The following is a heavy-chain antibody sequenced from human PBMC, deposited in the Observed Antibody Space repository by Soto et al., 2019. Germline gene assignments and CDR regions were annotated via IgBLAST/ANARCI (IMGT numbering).Heavy chain of an antibody. Sequence: VGSLRLSCAASGFTFSSYSMNWVRQAPGKGLEWVSSISSSSSYIYYADSVKGRFTISRDNAKNSLYLQMNSLRAEDTAVYYCAREGELRYYYGMDVWGQGTTVTVSS. CDR2: ISSSSSYI. CDR1: GFTFSSYS. V-gene: IGHV3-21*01. J-gene: IGHJ6*02. D-gene: IGHD1-26*01. CDR3: AREGELRYYYGMDV.